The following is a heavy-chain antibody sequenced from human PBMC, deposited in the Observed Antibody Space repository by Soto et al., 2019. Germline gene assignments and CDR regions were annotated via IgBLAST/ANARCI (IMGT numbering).Heavy chain of an antibody. D-gene: IGHD3-10*01. CDR3: AKDGGSFYYYGMDV. CDR1: GFTFSSYS. J-gene: IGHJ6*02. Sequence: GGSLRLSCAASGFTFSSYSMYWVRQAPGKGLEWVSEISSRSTTVYYADSVKGRFTISRDNAKNSLYLQMNSLRDEDTAVYYCAKDGGSFYYYGMDVWGQGTTVTVSS. CDR2: ISSRSTTV. V-gene: IGHV3-48*02.